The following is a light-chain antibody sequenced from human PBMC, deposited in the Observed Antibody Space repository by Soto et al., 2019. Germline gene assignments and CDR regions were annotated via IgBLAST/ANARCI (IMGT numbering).Light chain of an antibody. J-gene: IGKJ1*01. V-gene: IGKV1-5*01. CDR2: DAS. CDR3: QQYSSSQGWT. Sequence: DIQMTQSPSTLSASVGDRVTITCRASQSISSWLAWYQQKPGKAPKLLIYDASSLESGVPSRFSGSGSVTDFTLTISDLQPDDFAVYYCQQYSSSQGWTFGQGTKVDI. CDR1: QSISSW.